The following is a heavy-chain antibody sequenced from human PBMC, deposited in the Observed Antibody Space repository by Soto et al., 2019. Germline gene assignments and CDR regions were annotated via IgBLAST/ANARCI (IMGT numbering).Heavy chain of an antibody. J-gene: IGHJ6*03. Sequence: GASVKVSCKASGYTFTSYYMHWVRQAPGQGLEWMGIIIPSGGSTSYVQKFQGRVTMTRDTSTSTVYMVLSSLRSEDTAVYYCARANRRRFGKGTIYYYYYYMDVWGKGTTVTVSS. CDR3: ARANRRRFGKGTIYYYYYYMDV. D-gene: IGHD3-10*01. V-gene: IGHV1-46*03. CDR2: IIPSGGST. CDR1: GYTFTSYY.